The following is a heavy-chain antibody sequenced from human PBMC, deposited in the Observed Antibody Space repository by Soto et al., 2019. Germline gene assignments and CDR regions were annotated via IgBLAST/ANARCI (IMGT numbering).Heavy chain of an antibody. V-gene: IGHV2-5*02. CDR2: IFWDDSK. J-gene: IGHJ4*02. Sequence: QITLKESGPTLVKPTQTLTLTCTFSGFSLTTDRVGVGWIRQPPGEALEWLAVIFWDDSKTYRPSLESRLTITQDTSKYRVALTMTNMDSLDTATYYCAHAYGGRSLYWGQGTLVTVSS. CDR3: AHAYGGRSLY. CDR1: GFSLTTDRVG. D-gene: IGHD1-26*01.